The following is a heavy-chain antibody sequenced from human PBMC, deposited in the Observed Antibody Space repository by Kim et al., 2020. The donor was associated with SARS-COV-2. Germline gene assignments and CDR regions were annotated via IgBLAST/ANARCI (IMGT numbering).Heavy chain of an antibody. D-gene: IGHD3-10*01. CDR1: GYTFTSYG. CDR3: ARSGSGSYYNVFYGMDV. V-gene: IGHV1-18*01. J-gene: IGHJ6*02. Sequence: ASVKVSCKASGYTFTSYGISWVRQAPGQGLEWMGWISAYNGNTNYAQKLQGRVTMTTDTSTSTAYMELRSLRSDDTAVYYCARSGSGSYYNVFYGMDVWGQGTTVTVSS. CDR2: ISAYNGNT.